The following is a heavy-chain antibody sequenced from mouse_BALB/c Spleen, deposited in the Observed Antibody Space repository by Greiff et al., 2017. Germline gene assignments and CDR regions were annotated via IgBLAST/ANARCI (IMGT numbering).Heavy chain of an antibody. Sequence: VQLQQPGSELVRPGASVKISCKASGYAFSSSWMNWVKQRPGQGLEWIGRIYPGDGDTNYNGKFKGKATLTADNSSSTAYMQLSSLTSVDSAVYFCARREAYYRYDGSLDYWGQGTTLTVSS. D-gene: IGHD2-14*01. CDR3: ARREAYYRYDGSLDY. CDR2: IYPGDGDT. CDR1: GYAFSSSW. V-gene: IGHV1-80*01. J-gene: IGHJ2*01.